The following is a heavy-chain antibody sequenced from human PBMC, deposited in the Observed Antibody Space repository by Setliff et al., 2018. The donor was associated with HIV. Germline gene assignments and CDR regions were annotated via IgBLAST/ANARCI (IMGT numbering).Heavy chain of an antibody. CDR2: ISTGNGDT. J-gene: IGHJ4*02. CDR3: ARVWEWEPRGFDY. D-gene: IGHD1-26*01. CDR1: GYTFTSYA. V-gene: IGHV1-3*04. Sequence: ASVKVSCKASGYTFTSYAMHWVRQAPGQSLEWMGRISTGNGDTRYSENFQGRVTINRDTSARKGYMELSSLRSEETAVYYCARVWEWEPRGFDYWGQGTLVTVSS.